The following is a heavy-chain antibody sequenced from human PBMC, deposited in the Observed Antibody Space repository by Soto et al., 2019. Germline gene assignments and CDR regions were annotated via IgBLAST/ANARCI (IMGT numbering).Heavy chain of an antibody. Sequence: GGSLRLSCASSGFPFSSYWMSWVRQAPGKGLEWVANIKQDGSEKYYVDSVKGRFTISRDNAKNSLYLQMNSLRAEDTAVYYCARGERSSWYRVREYYFDYWGQGTLVTVSS. J-gene: IGHJ4*02. D-gene: IGHD6-13*01. CDR2: IKQDGSEK. V-gene: IGHV3-7*01. CDR1: GFPFSSYW. CDR3: ARGERSSWYRVREYYFDY.